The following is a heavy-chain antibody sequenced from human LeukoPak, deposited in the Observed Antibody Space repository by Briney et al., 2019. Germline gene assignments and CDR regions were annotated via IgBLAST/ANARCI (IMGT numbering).Heavy chain of an antibody. CDR1: GYTFTSYY. Sequence: SVKVSCKASGYTFTSYYMHWVRQAPGQGLEWMGGIIPIFGTANYAQKFQGRVTITTDESTSTAYMELSSLRSEDTAVYYCAREAGNYAFDIWGQGTMVTVSS. J-gene: IGHJ3*02. V-gene: IGHV1-69*05. CDR3: AREAGNYAFDI. D-gene: IGHD6-19*01. CDR2: IIPIFGTA.